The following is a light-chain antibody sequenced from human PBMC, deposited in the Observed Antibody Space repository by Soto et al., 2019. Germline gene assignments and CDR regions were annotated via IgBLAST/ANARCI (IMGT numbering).Light chain of an antibody. J-gene: IGLJ1*01. CDR3: SSYTSSYTYV. V-gene: IGLV2-14*03. CDR2: DVS. CDR1: SSDVGGYNF. Sequence: QSVLTQPASVSGSPGQSGTISCAGTSSDVGGYNFVSWYQQHPGKAPQLMIYDVSSRPSGVSNRFSGSKSGNTASLTISGLQAEDEADYYCSSYTSSYTYVFGTGTQVTV.